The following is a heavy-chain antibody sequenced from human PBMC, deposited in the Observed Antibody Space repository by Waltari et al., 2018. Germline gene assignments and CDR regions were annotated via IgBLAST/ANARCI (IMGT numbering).Heavy chain of an antibody. Sequence: EVQLVESGGGLVKPGGSLRLSCAASGFTFSSYSMNWVRQAPGKGWEWVSSISSSSSYIYYADSVKGLFTISRDNAKNSLYLQMNSLRAEDTAVYYCARIQAAANYYYYYMDVWGKGTTVTVSS. D-gene: IGHD6-25*01. J-gene: IGHJ6*03. CDR2: ISSSSSYI. CDR1: GFTFSSYS. CDR3: ARIQAAANYYYYYMDV. V-gene: IGHV3-21*01.